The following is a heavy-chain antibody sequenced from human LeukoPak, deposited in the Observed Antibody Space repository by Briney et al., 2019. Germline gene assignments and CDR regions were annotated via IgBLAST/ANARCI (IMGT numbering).Heavy chain of an antibody. Sequence: SETLSLTCSVSGGSISGYIWSWVRQSPGKGLEWIAFIYDTGGTNYNPSLKSRVTISVDTSKNQFSLKLSSVTAADTAVYYCARWGYCSSTSCSPFDYWGQGTLVTVSS. V-gene: IGHV4-59*01. CDR3: ARWGYCSSTSCSPFDY. CDR2: IYDTGGT. J-gene: IGHJ4*02. D-gene: IGHD2-2*01. CDR1: GGSISGYI.